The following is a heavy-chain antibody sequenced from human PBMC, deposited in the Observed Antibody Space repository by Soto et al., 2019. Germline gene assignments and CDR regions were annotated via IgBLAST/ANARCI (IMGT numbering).Heavy chain of an antibody. D-gene: IGHD2-21*01. CDR2: IYYSGST. CDR1: GGSISSYY. Sequence: DTLSRTCVDPGGSISSYYWSWIRQPPGKGLEWIGYIYYSGSTNYNPSLKSRVTISVDTSKNQFSLKLSSVTAADTAVYYCARSPFRNYFDYWGQGTLVTVSS. V-gene: IGHV4-59*07. J-gene: IGHJ4*02. CDR3: ARSPFRNYFDY.